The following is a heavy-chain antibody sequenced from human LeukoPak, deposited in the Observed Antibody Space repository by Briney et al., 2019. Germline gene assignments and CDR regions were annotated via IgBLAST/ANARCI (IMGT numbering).Heavy chain of an antibody. D-gene: IGHD6-19*01. CDR1: GFTVSSNY. V-gene: IGHV3-66*02. CDR3: ARGLGYSSGWYFDY. J-gene: IGHJ4*02. Sequence: GGSLRPSCAASGFTVSSNYMSWVRQAPGKGLEWVSVIYSGGSTYYADSVKGRFTISRDNSKNTLYLQMNSLRAEDTAVYYCARGLGYSSGWYFDYWGQGTLVTVSS. CDR2: IYSGGST.